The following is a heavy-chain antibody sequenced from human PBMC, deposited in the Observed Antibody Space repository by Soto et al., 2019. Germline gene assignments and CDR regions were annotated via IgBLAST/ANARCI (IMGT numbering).Heavy chain of an antibody. CDR3: ARGYSYDYGDYFDY. CDR1: GGSISSGGYS. V-gene: IGHV4-30-2*01. CDR2: IYHSGST. D-gene: IGHD4-17*01. J-gene: IGHJ4*02. Sequence: QLQLQESGSGLVKPSQTLSLTCAVSGGSISSGGYSWSWIRQPPGKGLEWIGYIYHSGSTYYNPSLKSRVTISVDRSKNQFALKLSSVPAADTAVYYCARGYSYDYGDYFDYWGQGTLVTVSS.